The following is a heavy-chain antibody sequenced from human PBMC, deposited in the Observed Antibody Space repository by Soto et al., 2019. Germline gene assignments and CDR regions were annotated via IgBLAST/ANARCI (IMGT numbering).Heavy chain of an antibody. V-gene: IGHV3-21*01. CDR3: ARDNLAFQGAFDL. CDR1: GFVFSGFQ. J-gene: IGHJ4*02. Sequence: KAGGSLRLSCAASGFVFSGFQFNWVRQAPGGGLEWLSSITGTSAFTEYAESIEGRFTISRDNPNKLLFLHMDNLRPEDTAVYYCARDNLAFQGAFDLWGQGTLVTVSS. CDR2: ITGTSAFT. D-gene: IGHD3-16*01.